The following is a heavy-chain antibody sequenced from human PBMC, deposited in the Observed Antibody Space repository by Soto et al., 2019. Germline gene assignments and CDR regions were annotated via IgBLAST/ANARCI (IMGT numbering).Heavy chain of an antibody. CDR3: ARTAAAGKYYYGMDV. CDR1: GYSFTSYW. J-gene: IGHJ6*04. D-gene: IGHD6-13*01. V-gene: IGHV5-51*01. Sequence: PGESLKISCKGSGYSFTSYWIGWVRQMPGKGLEWMGIIYPGDSDTRYSPSFQGQVTISADKSIGTAYLQWSSLKASDTAMYYCARTAAAGKYYYGMDVWGKGTTVTVSS. CDR2: IYPGDSDT.